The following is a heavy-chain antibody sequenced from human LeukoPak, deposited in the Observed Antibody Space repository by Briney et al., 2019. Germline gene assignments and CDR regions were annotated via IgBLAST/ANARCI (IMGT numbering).Heavy chain of an antibody. V-gene: IGHV4-34*01. CDR3: AREESGYSSGWYPLYYYYYYMDV. CDR2: INHSGST. J-gene: IGHJ6*03. CDR1: GGSFSGYY. Sequence: SQTLSLTCTVYGGSFSGYYWSWIRQPPGKGLEWIGEINHSGSTNYNPSLKSRVTISVDTSKNQFSLQLNSVTPEDTAVYYCAREESGYSSGWYPLYYYYYYMDVWGKGTTVTVSS. D-gene: IGHD6-19*01.